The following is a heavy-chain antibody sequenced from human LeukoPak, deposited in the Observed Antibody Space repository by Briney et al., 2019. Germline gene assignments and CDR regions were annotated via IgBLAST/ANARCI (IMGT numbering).Heavy chain of an antibody. Sequence: GGSLRLSCAASGFTVSSNYMSWVRQAPGKGLEWVSVIYSGGSTYYADSVKGRFTISRDNSKNTLYLQINSLRAEDTAVYYCVRERAVNGWTSAHFDYWGQGTLVTVSS. CDR1: GFTVSSNY. D-gene: IGHD6-19*01. CDR2: IYSGGST. CDR3: VRERAVNGWTSAHFDY. J-gene: IGHJ4*02. V-gene: IGHV3-66*02.